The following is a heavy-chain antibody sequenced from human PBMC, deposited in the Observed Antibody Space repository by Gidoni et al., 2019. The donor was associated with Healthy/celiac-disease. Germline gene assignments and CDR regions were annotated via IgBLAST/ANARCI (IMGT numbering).Heavy chain of an antibody. J-gene: IGHJ4*02. CDR1: GYTLTEFT. CDR3: ATGDYDSSGYPYYFDY. Sequence: QVQLVQSGAEVKKPGASVKVSCKVSGYTLTEFTMHWVLQAPGKGLEWMGGFDPEDGVTIYAQKFQGRVTMTEDTSTDTAYMELSSLRSEDTAVYYCATGDYDSSGYPYYFDYWGQGTLVTVSS. D-gene: IGHD3-22*01. CDR2: FDPEDGVT. V-gene: IGHV1-24*01.